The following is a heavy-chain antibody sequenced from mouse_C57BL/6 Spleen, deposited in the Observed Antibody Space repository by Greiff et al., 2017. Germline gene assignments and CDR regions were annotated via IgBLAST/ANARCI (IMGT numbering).Heavy chain of an antibody. CDR1: GFTFNTYA. Sequence: EVKPQESGGGLVQPKGSLKLSCAASGFTFNTYAMHWGRQAPGKGLEWVARIRSNSSDYATYYADSVKDRFTIARDESQSMLYLQMNNLKTEDTAMYYCVRGGLGAMDYWGQGTSVTVSS. J-gene: IGHJ4*01. V-gene: IGHV10-3*01. D-gene: IGHD3-3*01. CDR2: IRSNSSDYAT. CDR3: VRGGLGAMDY.